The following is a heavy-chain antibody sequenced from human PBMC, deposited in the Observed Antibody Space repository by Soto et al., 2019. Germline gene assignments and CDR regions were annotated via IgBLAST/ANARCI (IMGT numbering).Heavy chain of an antibody. CDR1: GFTFSSYA. Sequence: QVQLVESGGGVVQPGRSLRLSCAASGFTFSSYAMHWVRQAPGKGLEWVAVISYDGSNKYYADSVKGRFTISRDNSKNTLNLQMNSLRSEDTAVYYCARTSDKLRFLEWLLPNIDYWGQGTLVTVSS. D-gene: IGHD3-3*01. CDR2: ISYDGSNK. V-gene: IGHV3-30-3*01. J-gene: IGHJ4*02. CDR3: ARTSDKLRFLEWLLPNIDY.